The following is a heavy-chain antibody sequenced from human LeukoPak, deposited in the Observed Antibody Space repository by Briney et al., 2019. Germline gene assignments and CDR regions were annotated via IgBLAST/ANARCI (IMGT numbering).Heavy chain of an antibody. V-gene: IGHV4-4*07. J-gene: IGHJ5*02. CDR1: GGSVSSYY. CDR2: IYTSGST. D-gene: IGHD2-2*01. CDR3: ARDVRYCSSTSCYRIDP. Sequence: SETLSLTCTVSGGSVSSYYWSWIRQPAGKGLEWIGRIYTSGSTNYNPSLKSRVTMSVDTSKNQFSLKLSSVTAADTAVYYCARDVRYCSSTSCYRIDPWGQGTLVTVSS.